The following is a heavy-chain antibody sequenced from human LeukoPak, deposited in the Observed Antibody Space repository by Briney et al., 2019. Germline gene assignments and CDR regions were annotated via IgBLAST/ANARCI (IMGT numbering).Heavy chain of an antibody. D-gene: IGHD1-26*01. J-gene: IGHJ4*02. V-gene: IGHV3-48*04. CDR2: ITGSSDAI. CDR3: VRASPPRYSGSEGGEGY. CDR1: GFTFSPYS. Sequence: GGYLRLSCAASGFTFSPYSMNWVRQAPGKGLEWLSYITGSSDAIYYADSVNGRFTISRDNAKNSLYLQINSLRVEDTALYYCVRASPPRYSGSEGGEGYWGQGALVTVSS.